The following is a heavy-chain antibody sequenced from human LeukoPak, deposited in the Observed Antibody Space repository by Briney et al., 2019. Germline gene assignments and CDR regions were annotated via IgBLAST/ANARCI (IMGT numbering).Heavy chain of an antibody. CDR2: ISSSGSTI. CDR1: GFTFSDYY. J-gene: IGHJ6*03. V-gene: IGHV3-11*04. D-gene: IGHD2-21*02. Sequence: GSLRLSCAASGFTFSDYYMSWIRQAPGKGLEWVSYISSSGSTIYYADSVKVRFTISRDNAKNSLYLQMNSLRAEDTAVYYCARDKAEYCGGDCYPYYYYYMDVWGKGTTVTVSS. CDR3: ARDKAEYCGGDCYPYYYYYMDV.